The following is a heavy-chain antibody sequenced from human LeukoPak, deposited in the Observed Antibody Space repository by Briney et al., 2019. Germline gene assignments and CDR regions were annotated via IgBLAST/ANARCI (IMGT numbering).Heavy chain of an antibody. Sequence: VASVKVSCKASGYTFTSYGISWVRQAPGQGLEWMGWINTNTGNPTYAQGFTGRFVFSLDTSVSTAYLQISSLKAEDTAVYYCARDYDYLSGYDYEWDYWGQGTLVTVSS. CDR2: INTNTGNP. CDR3: ARDYDYLSGYDYEWDY. J-gene: IGHJ4*02. D-gene: IGHD5-12*01. CDR1: GYTFTSYG. V-gene: IGHV7-4-1*02.